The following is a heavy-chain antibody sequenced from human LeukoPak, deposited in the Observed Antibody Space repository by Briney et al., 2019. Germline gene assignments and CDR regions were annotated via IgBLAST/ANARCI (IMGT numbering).Heavy chain of an antibody. CDR2: INPNSGGT. V-gene: IGHV1-2*02. D-gene: IGHD3-3*01. CDR3: ARGRTYYDFWSGYPSPFQH. CDR1: GYTFTGYY. Sequence: ASVTVSCKASGYTFTGYYMHWVRQAPGQGLEWMGWINPNSGGTNYAQKFQGRVTMTRDTSISTAYMELSRLRSDDTAVYYCARGRTYYDFWSGYPSPFQHWGQGTLVTVSS. J-gene: IGHJ1*01.